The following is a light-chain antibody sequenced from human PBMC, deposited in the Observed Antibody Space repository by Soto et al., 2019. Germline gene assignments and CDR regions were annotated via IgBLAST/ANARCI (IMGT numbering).Light chain of an antibody. CDR1: NSNIGAGYD. J-gene: IGLJ7*01. CDR3: QSYGSILSGAV. V-gene: IGLV1-40*01. Sequence: QSVLTQPPSVSGAPGQTVTISCSGTNSNIGAGYDVNWYQHLPETAPKLLIYHNNNRPSGVPDRFSGSKSGTSASLAITGLQAEDEAHYYCQSYGSILSGAVFGGGTQLAVL. CDR2: HNN.